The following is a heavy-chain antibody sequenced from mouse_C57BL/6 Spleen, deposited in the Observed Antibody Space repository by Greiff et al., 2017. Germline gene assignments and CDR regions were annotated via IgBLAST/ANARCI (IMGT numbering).Heavy chain of an antibody. CDR1: GYTFTSYW. V-gene: IGHV1-72*01. J-gene: IGHJ4*01. CDR3: ARERYPYAMDY. D-gene: IGHD2-14*01. CDR2: IDPNSGGT. Sequence: QVQLQQPGAELVKPGASVKLSCKASGYTFTSYWMHWVKQRPGRGLELIGRIDPNSGGTKYNEKFKSKATLTVDKPSSTAYMQLSSLTSEDSAVYYCARERYPYAMDYWGQGTSVTVSS.